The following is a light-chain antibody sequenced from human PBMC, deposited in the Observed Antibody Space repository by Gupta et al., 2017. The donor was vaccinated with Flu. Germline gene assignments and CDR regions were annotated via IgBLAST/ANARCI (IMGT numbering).Light chain of an antibody. CDR2: LGS. CDR1: QSLVYSDGNTV. CDR3: KQGEHCPWA. Sequence: DDVMHLSPPSLPVALEKPASSACRSSQSLVYSDGNTVLHWFQQRPGQSPRRLIYLGSHRDSGVPDRFSGSGSGTDFTLIISSVEAEAVGIYYCKQGEHCPWAFGQGTKVDIK. J-gene: IGKJ1*01. V-gene: IGKV2-30*01.